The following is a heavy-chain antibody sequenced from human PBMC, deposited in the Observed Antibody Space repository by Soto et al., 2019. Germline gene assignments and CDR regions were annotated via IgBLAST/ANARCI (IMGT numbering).Heavy chain of an antibody. CDR1: GFTFSSYS. CDR2: ISGSSSII. J-gene: IGHJ6*02. CDR3: AREWDPPYYYAMDV. V-gene: IGHV3-48*02. D-gene: IGHD1-26*01. Sequence: PGGSLILSCASSGFTFSSYSMNLVRQAPGKGLEWVSYISGSSSIIYYADSVKGRFTISRDNAKNSLYLQMNSLRDEDTALYYCAREWDPPYYYAMDVWGQGTTVTVSS.